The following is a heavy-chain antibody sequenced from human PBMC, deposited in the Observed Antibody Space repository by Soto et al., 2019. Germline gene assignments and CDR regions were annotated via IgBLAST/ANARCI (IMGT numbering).Heavy chain of an antibody. D-gene: IGHD3-22*01. Sequence: QVQLVESGGGVVQPGRSLRLSCAASGFTFSSYAMHWVRQAPGKGLEWVAVISYDGSNKYYADSVKGRFTISRDNSKNTLYLQMNSLRAEDTAVYYCARSMIVVVHAFDIWGQGTMVTVSS. CDR2: ISYDGSNK. CDR3: ARSMIVVVHAFDI. CDR1: GFTFSSYA. V-gene: IGHV3-30-3*01. J-gene: IGHJ3*02.